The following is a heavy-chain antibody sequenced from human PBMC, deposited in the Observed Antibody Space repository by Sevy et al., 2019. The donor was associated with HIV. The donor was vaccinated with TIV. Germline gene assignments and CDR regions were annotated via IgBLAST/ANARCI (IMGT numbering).Heavy chain of an antibody. V-gene: IGHV3-53*01. CDR3: AGVGVISRGWFYFDY. Sequence: GGSLRLSCVASGFIVSSNYMSWVRQAPGKGLEWVSVIYSAGPTYYADSVKGRFTISRDNSKNTLYLQMNSLRADDTAVYYCAGVGVISRGWFYFDYWGQGALVTVSS. CDR1: GFIVSSNY. D-gene: IGHD6-19*01. J-gene: IGHJ4*02. CDR2: IYSAGPT.